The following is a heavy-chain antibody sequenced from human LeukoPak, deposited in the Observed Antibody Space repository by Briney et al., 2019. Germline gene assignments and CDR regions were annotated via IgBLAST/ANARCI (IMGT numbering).Heavy chain of an antibody. CDR3: ARHGPAGYRPFDY. V-gene: IGHV4-59*08. D-gene: IGHD5-12*01. CDR1: GGSISSYY. CDR2: IYYSGST. J-gene: IGHJ4*02. Sequence: SGTLSLTCTVSGGSISSYYWSWIRQPPGKGLEWIGYIYYSGSTNYNPSLKSRVTISVDTSKNQFSLKLSSVTAADTAVYYCARHGPAGYRPFDYWGQGTLVTVSS.